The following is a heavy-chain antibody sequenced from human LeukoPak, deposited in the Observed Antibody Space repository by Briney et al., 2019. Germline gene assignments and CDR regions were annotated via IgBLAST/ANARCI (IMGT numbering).Heavy chain of an antibody. CDR2: ISYDGSNK. J-gene: IGHJ5*02. D-gene: IGHD3-10*01. CDR3: ARDYYGSGSSNWFDP. V-gene: IGHV3-30*04. Sequence: QPGRSLRLSCAASGFTFSSYAMHWVRQAPGKGLEWGAVISYDGSNKYYADSVKGRFTISRDNSKNTLYLQMNSLRAEDTAVYYCARDYYGSGSSNWFDPWGQGTLVTVSS. CDR1: GFTFSSYA.